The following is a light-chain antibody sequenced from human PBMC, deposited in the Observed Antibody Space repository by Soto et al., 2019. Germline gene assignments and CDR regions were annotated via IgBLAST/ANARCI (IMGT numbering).Light chain of an antibody. V-gene: IGLV2-11*01. CDR2: DVN. CDR3: WSYAGNTIFV. Sequence: QSVLTQPRSVSGSPGQSVTLSCTGTSSDVGGYHYVSWYQHHPGKAPKIIIYDVNKRPSGVPDRFSGSKSGNTASLTISGLQAEDEAYYYCWSYAGNTIFVFGGGTKLTVL. CDR1: SSDVGGYHY. J-gene: IGLJ2*01.